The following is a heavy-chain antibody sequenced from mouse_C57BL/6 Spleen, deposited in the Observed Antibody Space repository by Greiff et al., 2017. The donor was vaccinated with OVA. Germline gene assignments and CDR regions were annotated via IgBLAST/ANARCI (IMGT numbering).Heavy chain of an antibody. CDR3: AIYDYDGYYLDY. V-gene: IGHV1-82*01. CDR2: IYPGDGDT. CDR1: GYAFSSSW. D-gene: IGHD2-4*01. Sequence: QVQLQQSGPELVKPGASVKISCKASGYAFSSSWMNWVKQRPGKGLEWIGRIYPGDGDTNYNGKFKGKATLTADKSSGTAYMQLSSLTSEDSAVYFCAIYDYDGYYLDYWGQGTTLTVSS. J-gene: IGHJ2*01.